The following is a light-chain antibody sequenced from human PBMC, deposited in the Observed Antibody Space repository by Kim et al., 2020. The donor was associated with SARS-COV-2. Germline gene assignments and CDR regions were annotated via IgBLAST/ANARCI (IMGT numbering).Light chain of an antibody. Sequence: APGKTARITCVGNNIETKSVHGYRQKQGQAPVPVISFDSDRPSGIPGRFSGSNSGSTATLTVSRVEAADEADYYCQVWHSGSDHVVFGGGTKLTVL. CDR2: FDS. CDR1: NIETKS. CDR3: QVWHSGSDHVV. J-gene: IGLJ2*01. V-gene: IGLV3-21*04.